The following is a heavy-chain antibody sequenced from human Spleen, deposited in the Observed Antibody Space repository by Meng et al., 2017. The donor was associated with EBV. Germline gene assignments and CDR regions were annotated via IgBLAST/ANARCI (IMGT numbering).Heavy chain of an antibody. Sequence: VQLVQFGAGAKKPAASLTGTCKAFGYSFSSYGISWVSKHPGQGIELRGLISVHDGNTHYAKKFQGRVNITRDTSTRTVYIALMSLRSDDTAVYYCSRHDYGQSGWSAYWCQGTLVTVSS. D-gene: IGHD6-19*01. CDR1: GYSFSSYG. J-gene: IGHJ4*02. CDR3: SRHDYGQSGWSAY. CDR2: ISVHDGNT. V-gene: IGHV1-18*01.